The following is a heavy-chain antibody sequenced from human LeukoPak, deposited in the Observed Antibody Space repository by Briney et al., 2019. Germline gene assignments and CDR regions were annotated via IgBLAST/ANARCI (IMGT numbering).Heavy chain of an antibody. CDR1: TRSPHTYY. CDR3: ASYYSSAFARGAFDD. Sequence: SETLSLTCNLYTRSPHTYYWWCNRQPPGKGLEWIGYIYYSGTTNYNPSLKSRVTISVDTSKNQFSLKLSSVTVRERAVYQCASYYSSAFARGAFDDWGQGTMVTVSS. V-gene: IGHV4-59*08. CDR2: IYYSGTT. D-gene: IGHD6-6*01. J-gene: IGHJ3*01.